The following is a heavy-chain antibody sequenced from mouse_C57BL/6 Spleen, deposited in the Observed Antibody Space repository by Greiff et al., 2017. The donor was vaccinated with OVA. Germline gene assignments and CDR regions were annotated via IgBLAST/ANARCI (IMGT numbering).Heavy chain of an antibody. CDR2: IDPSDSYT. CDR1: GYTFTSYW. J-gene: IGHJ2*01. V-gene: IGHV1-59*01. D-gene: IGHD1-1*01. CDR3: ARSGDGSSYDY. Sequence: QVQLQQPGAALVRPGTSVKLSCKASGYTFTSYWMHWVKQRPGQGLEWIGVIDPSDSYTNYNQKFKGKATLTVDTSSSTAYMQLSSLTSEDSAVYYCARSGDGSSYDYWGHGTTLTVSS.